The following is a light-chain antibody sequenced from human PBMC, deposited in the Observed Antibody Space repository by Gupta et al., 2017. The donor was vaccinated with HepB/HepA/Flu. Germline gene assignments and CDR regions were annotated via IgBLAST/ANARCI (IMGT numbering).Light chain of an antibody. Sequence: QSALTQPASVSGFPGQSITISCTGASTDVGDYNHVSWFQQHPGKAPKLIIYAVNNRPSGVSYRFSGSKSGNTASLTISGLQTDDEANYYCSSNSSVAAVLFGGGTKLSVL. CDR1: STDVGDYNH. J-gene: IGLJ2*01. CDR2: AVN. V-gene: IGLV2-14*03. CDR3: SSNSSVAAVL.